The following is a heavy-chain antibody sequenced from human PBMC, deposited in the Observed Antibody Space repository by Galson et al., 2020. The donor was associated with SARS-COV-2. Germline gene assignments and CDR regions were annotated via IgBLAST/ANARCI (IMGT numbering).Heavy chain of an antibody. Sequence: GGSLRLSCAASGFTFSSYWMHWVRHAPGEGLVWVSRTNEYGTITDYADSVKGRFTISRDNAKNTLYLQMNSLRAEDTAIYYCGRDLGGAASDGGQGTLVTVAS. CDR3: GRDLGGAASD. V-gene: IGHV3-74*01. CDR2: TNEYGTIT. J-gene: IGHJ4*02. D-gene: IGHD2-15*01. CDR1: GFTFSSYW.